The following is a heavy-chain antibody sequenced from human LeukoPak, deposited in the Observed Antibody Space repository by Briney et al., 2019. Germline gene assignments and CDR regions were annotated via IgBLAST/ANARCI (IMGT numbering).Heavy chain of an antibody. CDR2: IKHDGSEK. V-gene: IGHV3-7*01. CDR1: GFTFSSYW. Sequence: GGSLRLSCAAPGFTFSSYWMTWVRQAPGKGLEWVANIKHDGSEKYYVDSAKGRFTISRDNAKNSLYLQMNSLTAEDTAVYYCARDQTPFVWGQGTLVTVSS. CDR3: ARDQTPFV. J-gene: IGHJ4*02.